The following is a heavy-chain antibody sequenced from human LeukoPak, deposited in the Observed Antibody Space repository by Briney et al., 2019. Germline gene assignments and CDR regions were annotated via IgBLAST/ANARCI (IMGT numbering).Heavy chain of an antibody. CDR3: AREPTPDIVMVVGAFDI. CDR2: INHSGST. V-gene: IGHV4-34*01. D-gene: IGHD2-8*02. CDR1: GGSFSGYY. J-gene: IGHJ3*02. Sequence: SETLSLTCAVYGGSFSGYYWSWSRQPPGKGLEWIGEINHSGSTNYNPSLKSRVTISVDTSKNQFSLKLSSVTAADTAVYYCAREPTPDIVMVVGAFDIWGQGTMVTVSS.